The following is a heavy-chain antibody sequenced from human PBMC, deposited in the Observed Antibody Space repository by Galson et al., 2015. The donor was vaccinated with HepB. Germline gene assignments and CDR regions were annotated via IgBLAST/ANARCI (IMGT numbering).Heavy chain of an antibody. Sequence: SLRLSCAASGFTFSSYSMNWVRQAPGKGLEWVSSISSSSSYIYYADSVKGRFTISRDNPKNSLYLQMNSLRAEDTAVYYCARDHGIHGPYYGIDVWGQGTTVTVSS. J-gene: IGHJ6*02. V-gene: IGHV3-21*01. CDR3: ARDHGIHGPYYGIDV. CDR1: GFTFSSYS. D-gene: IGHD1-14*01. CDR2: ISSSSSYI.